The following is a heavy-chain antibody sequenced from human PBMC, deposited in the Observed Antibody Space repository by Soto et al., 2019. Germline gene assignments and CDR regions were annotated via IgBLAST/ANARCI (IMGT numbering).Heavy chain of an antibody. D-gene: IGHD3-22*01. V-gene: IGHV3-21*02. Sequence: EVQLVESGGGLVKPGGSLRLSCAASGFTFSSYSMNWVRQAPGKGLEWVSSISSSSSYIYYADSVKGRFTISRDNAKHSLYLQKKSLRAEDTAVYYCARFHYYDSSGYYSWYFDYWGQVTLVTVSS. CDR1: GFTFSSYS. CDR2: ISSSSSYI. J-gene: IGHJ4*02. CDR3: ARFHYYDSSGYYSWYFDY.